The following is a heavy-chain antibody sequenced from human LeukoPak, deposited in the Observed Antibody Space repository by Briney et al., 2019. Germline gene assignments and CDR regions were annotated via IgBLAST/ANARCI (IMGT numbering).Heavy chain of an antibody. CDR1: GFTFSSYS. Sequence: GGSLRLSCAASGFTFSSYSMNWVRQAPGKGLEWVSSISSSSSYIYYADSVKGRFTISRDNAKNSLYLQMNSLRAEDTAVYYCAKGLYSSSYPYYFDYWGQGTLVTVSS. J-gene: IGHJ4*02. D-gene: IGHD3-22*01. V-gene: IGHV3-21*01. CDR3: AKGLYSSSYPYYFDY. CDR2: ISSSSSYI.